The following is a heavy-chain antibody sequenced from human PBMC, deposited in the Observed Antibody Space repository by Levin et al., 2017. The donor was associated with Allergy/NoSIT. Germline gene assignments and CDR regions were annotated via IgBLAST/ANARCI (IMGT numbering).Heavy chain of an antibody. CDR2: IIPIFGTA. CDR1: GGTFSSYA. V-gene: IGHV1-69*01. Sequence: KISCKASGGTFSSYAISWVRQAPGQGLEWMGGIIPIFGTANYAQKFQGRVTITADESTSTAYMELSSLRSEDTAVYYCARTPPRNSSGWWGYFDYWGQGTLVTVSS. D-gene: IGHD6-19*01. J-gene: IGHJ4*02. CDR3: ARTPPRNSSGWWGYFDY.